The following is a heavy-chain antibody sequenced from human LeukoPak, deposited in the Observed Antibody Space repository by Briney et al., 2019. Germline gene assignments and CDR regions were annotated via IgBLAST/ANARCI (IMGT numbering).Heavy chain of an antibody. Sequence: GGSLRLSCAASGFTFSDYAMSWVRHVPGRGLEWVSSATATGAGTDDRDSVRGRFSISRDNSRNTLFLQMNSLRPEDTAVYYCAKSLWFGVPRGAFDIWGPGTMVTVSS. D-gene: IGHD3-10*01. CDR2: ATATGAGT. J-gene: IGHJ3*02. CDR3: AKSLWFGVPRGAFDI. V-gene: IGHV3-23*01. CDR1: GFTFSDYA.